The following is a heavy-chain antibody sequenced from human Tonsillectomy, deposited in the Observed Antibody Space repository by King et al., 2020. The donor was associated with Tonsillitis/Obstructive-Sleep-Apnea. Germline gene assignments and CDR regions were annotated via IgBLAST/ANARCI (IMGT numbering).Heavy chain of an antibody. CDR3: AKDPPPTYYDFWSGYKYGMDV. V-gene: IGHV3-23*04. J-gene: IGHJ6*02. D-gene: IGHD3-3*01. CDR1: GFTFSSYV. Sequence: VQLVESGGGLVQPGGSLRLSCGASGFTFSSYVMSWVRQAPGKGLEWVSGISDTGGGTYYADPVKGRFTISRDNSKNTLYLQMNSLRAEDTDAYYCAKDPPPTYYDFWSGYKYGMDVWGQGTTVTVSS. CDR2: ISDTGGGT.